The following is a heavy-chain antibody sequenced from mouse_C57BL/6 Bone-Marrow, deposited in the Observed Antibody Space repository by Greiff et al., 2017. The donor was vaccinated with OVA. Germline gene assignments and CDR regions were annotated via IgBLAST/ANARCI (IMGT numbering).Heavy chain of an antibody. CDR3: VRQGLGGFAY. J-gene: IGHJ3*01. D-gene: IGHD2-4*01. CDR2: IRSKSNNYAT. Sequence: DAGGGLVQPKGSLKLSCAASGFSFNTYAMNWVRQAPGKGLEWVARIRSKSNNYATYYADSVKDRFTISRDDSESMLYLQMNNLKTEDTAMYYCVRQGLGGFAYWGQGTLVTVSA. V-gene: IGHV10-1*01. CDR1: GFSFNTYA.